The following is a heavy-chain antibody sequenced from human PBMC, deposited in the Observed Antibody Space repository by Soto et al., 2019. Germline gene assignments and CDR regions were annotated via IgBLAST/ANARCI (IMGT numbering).Heavy chain of an antibody. J-gene: IGHJ6*03. Sequence: PGGSLRLSCAASGFTFSSYSMNWVRQAPGKGLEWVSSISSSSSYIYYADSVKGRFTISRDNAKNSLYLQMNSLRAEDTAVYYCARDLTPSGGMAVWGKGTTVTVSS. CDR3: ARDLTPSGGMAV. CDR1: GFTFSSYS. V-gene: IGHV3-21*01. D-gene: IGHD3-10*01. CDR2: ISSSSSYI.